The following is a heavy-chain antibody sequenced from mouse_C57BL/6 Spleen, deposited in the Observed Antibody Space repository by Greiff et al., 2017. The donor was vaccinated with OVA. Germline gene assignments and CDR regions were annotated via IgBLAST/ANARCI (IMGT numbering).Heavy chain of an antibody. D-gene: IGHD2-4*01. Sequence: VQLQQPGAELVKPGASVKLSCKASGYTFTSYWMHWVKQRPGRGLEWIGRIDPNSGGTKYNEKFKSKATLTVDKPSITAYMQLSSLTSEDSTVDYCASQDYNLDYWGQGATLTGSS. CDR2: IDPNSGGT. CDR1: GYTFTSYW. CDR3: ASQDYNLDY. J-gene: IGHJ2*01. V-gene: IGHV1-72*01.